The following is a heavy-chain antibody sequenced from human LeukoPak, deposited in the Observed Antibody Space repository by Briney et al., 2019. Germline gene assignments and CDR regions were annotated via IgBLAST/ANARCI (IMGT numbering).Heavy chain of an antibody. Sequence: GGSLRLSCAASGFTFDDYAMHWVRQAPGKGLEWVSGISWNSGSIGYADSVEGRFTISRDNAKNSLYLQMNSLRAEDTALYYCAKDKEAAADNYYYGMDVWGQGTTVTVSS. D-gene: IGHD6-13*01. V-gene: IGHV3-9*01. CDR2: ISWNSGSI. J-gene: IGHJ6*02. CDR1: GFTFDDYA. CDR3: AKDKEAAADNYYYGMDV.